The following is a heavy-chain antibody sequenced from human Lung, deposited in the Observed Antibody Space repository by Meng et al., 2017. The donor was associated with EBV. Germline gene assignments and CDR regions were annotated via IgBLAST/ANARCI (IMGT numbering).Heavy chain of an antibody. Sequence: QVQLVQSGAEVKKPGSSMKVSCKASGGTFSTYHVRWVRQAPGQGLEWMGGIIPIFGTATYAQNFQGRVTITADESTSTAYLELHSLRSDDTAVYFCATTPLAYSGTYSDSWGQGALVTVSS. CDR3: ATTPLAYSGTYSDS. D-gene: IGHD1-26*01. CDR1: GGTFSTYH. CDR2: IIPIFGTA. V-gene: IGHV1-69*01. J-gene: IGHJ4*02.